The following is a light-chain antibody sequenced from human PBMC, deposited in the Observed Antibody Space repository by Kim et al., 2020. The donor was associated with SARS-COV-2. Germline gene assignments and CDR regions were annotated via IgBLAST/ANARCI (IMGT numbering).Light chain of an antibody. CDR1: QSISNW. V-gene: IGKV1-5*01. CDR3: QYYSNYVWT. CDR2: DAS. J-gene: IGKJ1*01. Sequence: ASVGDRGTTTCRASQSISNWLAWYQQRPGKTPKLLIYDASTLESGAPSRFSGSGSGTEFTLTISSLQPDDFATYYCQYYSNYVWTFGQGTKVDIK.